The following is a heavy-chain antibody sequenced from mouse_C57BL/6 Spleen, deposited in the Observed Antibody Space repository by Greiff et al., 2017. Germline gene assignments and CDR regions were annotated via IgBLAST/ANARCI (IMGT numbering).Heavy chain of an antibody. J-gene: IGHJ1*03. CDR1: GYTFTSYW. V-gene: IGHV1-61*01. D-gene: IGHD2-4*01. CDR3: ARNYYDDWYFDV. Sequence: QVQLQQPGAELVRPGSSVKMSCKASGYTFTSYWMDWVKQRPGQGLEWIGNIYPSDSETHYNQKFKDKATLTVDKSSSTAYMQLSSLTSEDSAVYYCARNYYDDWYFDVWGTGTTVTVSS. CDR2: IYPSDSET.